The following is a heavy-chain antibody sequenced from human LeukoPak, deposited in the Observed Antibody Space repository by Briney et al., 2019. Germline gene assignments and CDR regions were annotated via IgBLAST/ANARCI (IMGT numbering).Heavy chain of an antibody. J-gene: IGHJ4*02. CDR3: ARDGPGGGTIDY. Sequence: SETLSLTCTASGGSISSSSQYWGWIRQPPGKGLEWIGSIYYSGSTYYNPSLKSRVTISVDTSKNQFSLKLSSVTAADTAVYYCARDGPGGGTIDYWGQGTLVTVSS. V-gene: IGHV4-39*07. D-gene: IGHD1-1*01. CDR1: GGSISSSSQY. CDR2: IYYSGST.